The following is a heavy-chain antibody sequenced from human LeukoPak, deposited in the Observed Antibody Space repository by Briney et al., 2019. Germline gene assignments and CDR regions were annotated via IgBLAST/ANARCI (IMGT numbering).Heavy chain of an antibody. CDR3: ARGSRGLYSSSSRGNWFDP. D-gene: IGHD6-6*01. Sequence: SETLSLTCTVSGGSISSSSYYWGWIRQPPGKGLEWIGGIYSSGSTYYNPSLKSRVTISVDTSKNLFSLKLSSVTAADTAVYYCARGSRGLYSSSSRGNWFDPWGQGTLVTVSS. J-gene: IGHJ5*02. CDR1: GGSISSSSYY. CDR2: IYSSGST. V-gene: IGHV4-39*01.